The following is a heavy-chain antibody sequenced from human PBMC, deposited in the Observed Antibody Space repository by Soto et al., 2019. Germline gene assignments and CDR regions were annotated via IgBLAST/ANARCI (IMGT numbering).Heavy chain of an antibody. CDR3: ARHHVRGRTIAGAAEF. J-gene: IGHJ4*02. V-gene: IGHV4-34*01. CDR2: FNHSGET. Sequence: SETLSLTCAVYCGSLSGYYWSWIRQPPGKALEWIGEFNHSGETNYNPSLKSRVSISADTSKNEVFLNLSSVTAADTAMYYCARHHVRGRTIAGAAEFWGQGTLVTVSS. D-gene: IGHD1-26*01. CDR1: CGSLSGYY.